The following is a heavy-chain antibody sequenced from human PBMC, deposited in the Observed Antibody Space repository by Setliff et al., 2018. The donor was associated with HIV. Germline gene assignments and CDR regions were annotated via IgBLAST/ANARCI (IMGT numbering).Heavy chain of an antibody. V-gene: IGHV4-39*01. CDR1: GASISSHNYY. D-gene: IGHD5-12*01. CDR2: IRSSGDT. CDR3: ARVVPREVAPGGFDI. J-gene: IGHJ3*02. Sequence: PSETLSLTCTVSGASISSHNYYWGWIRQSPGKGLEWIASIRSSGDTYYNPSLQSRVIISVDTSNNQISLKLTSVTAADTAVYFCARVVPREVAPGGFDIWGQGTMVTVSS.